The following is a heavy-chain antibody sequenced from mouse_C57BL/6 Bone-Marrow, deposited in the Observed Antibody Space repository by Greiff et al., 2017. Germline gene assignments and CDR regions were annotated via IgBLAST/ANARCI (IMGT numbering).Heavy chain of an antibody. V-gene: IGHV4-1*01. D-gene: IGHD2-10*01. Sequence: EASGVDFSRYWMSWVRRAPGKGLEWIGEINPDSSTINYAPSLKDKFIISRDNAKNTLYLQMSKVRSEETALYYCASLLFDYWGQGTTLTVSS. J-gene: IGHJ2*01. CDR2: INPDSSTI. CDR3: ASLLFDY. CDR1: GVDFSRYW.